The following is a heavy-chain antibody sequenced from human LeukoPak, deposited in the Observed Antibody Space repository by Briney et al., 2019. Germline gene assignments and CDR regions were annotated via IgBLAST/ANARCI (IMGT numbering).Heavy chain of an antibody. CDR1: GFTVSSNS. CDR3: ARRAGEYSHPYDY. V-gene: IGHV3-53*01. D-gene: IGHD4-17*01. Sequence: PGGSLRLSCTVSGFTVSSNSMSWVRQAPGKGLEWVSFIYSGGNTHYSDSVKGRLTISRDNSKNTLYLQVNSLRAEDTAVYYCARRAGEYSHPYDYWGQGTLVTVSS. J-gene: IGHJ4*02. CDR2: IYSGGNT.